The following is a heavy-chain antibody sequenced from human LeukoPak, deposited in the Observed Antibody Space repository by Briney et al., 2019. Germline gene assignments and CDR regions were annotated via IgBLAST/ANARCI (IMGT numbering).Heavy chain of an antibody. J-gene: IGHJ6*02. V-gene: IGHV3-64*01. Sequence: GGSLRLSCAASGFTFSSYAMHWVRQAPGKGLEYVSVISSNGGSTYYANSVKGRFTISRDNSKNTPYLQMGSLRAEDMAVYYCARDLLCLADYYYYGMDVWGQGTTVTVSS. CDR3: ARDLLCLADYYYYGMDV. CDR1: GFTFSSYA. CDR2: ISSNGGST. D-gene: IGHD2-21*01.